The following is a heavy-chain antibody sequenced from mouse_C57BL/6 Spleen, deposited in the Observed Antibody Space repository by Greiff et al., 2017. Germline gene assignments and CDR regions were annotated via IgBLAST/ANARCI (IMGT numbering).Heavy chain of an antibody. D-gene: IGHD2-3*01. CDR1: GYTFTSYW. CDR3: ARGDGYLGGRAMDY. J-gene: IGHJ4*01. Sequence: QVQLQQPGAELVRPGSSVKLSCKASGYTFTSYWMDWVKKRPGQGLEWIGNIYSSDSESHYKQKFKEKATLTVDKSSSTAYMQLLSLTSEDSAVYYSARGDGYLGGRAMDYWGQGTSVTVSS. V-gene: IGHV1-61*01. CDR2: IYSSDSES.